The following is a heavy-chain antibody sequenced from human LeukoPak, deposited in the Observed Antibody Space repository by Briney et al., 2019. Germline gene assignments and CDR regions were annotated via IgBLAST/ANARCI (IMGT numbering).Heavy chain of an antibody. Sequence: ASVKVSCKASGYTFTGYGISWVRQPPGQGLEWMGWISAYNGNTNYAQKLQGRVTMTTDTSTSTAYMELRSLRSDDTAVYYCARTTPRCSGGSCYLRNWGQGTLVTVSS. J-gene: IGHJ4*02. CDR3: ARTTPRCSGGSCYLRN. CDR1: GYTFTGYG. D-gene: IGHD2-15*01. V-gene: IGHV1-18*01. CDR2: ISAYNGNT.